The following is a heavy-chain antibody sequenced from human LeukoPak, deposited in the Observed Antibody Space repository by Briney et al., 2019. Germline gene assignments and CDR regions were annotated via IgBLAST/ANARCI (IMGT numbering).Heavy chain of an antibody. J-gene: IGHJ4*02. D-gene: IGHD6-19*01. CDR1: GFTFSSYG. CDR3: AKELSGWYGYFDY. V-gene: IGHV3-23*01. Sequence: GGSLRLSCAASGFTFSSYGMHWVRQAPGKGLEWVSGISGSGGSTYYADSVKGRFTISRDNSKNTLYLQMNSLRVEDTAVYYCAKELSGWYGYFDYWGQGTLVTVSS. CDR2: ISGSGGST.